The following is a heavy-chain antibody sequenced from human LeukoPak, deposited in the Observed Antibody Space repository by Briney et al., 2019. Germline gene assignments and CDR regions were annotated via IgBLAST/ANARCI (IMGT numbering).Heavy chain of an antibody. V-gene: IGHV3-21*01. CDR2: ISSSSSYI. Sequence: PGGSLRPSCAASGFTFSSYSMNWVRQAPGKGLEWVSSISSSSSYIYYADSVRGRFTISRDNAKNSLYLQMNSLRAEDTAVYYCARAYCGGDCYTFDYWGQGTLVTVSS. J-gene: IGHJ4*02. CDR1: GFTFSSYS. D-gene: IGHD2-21*02. CDR3: ARAYCGGDCYTFDY.